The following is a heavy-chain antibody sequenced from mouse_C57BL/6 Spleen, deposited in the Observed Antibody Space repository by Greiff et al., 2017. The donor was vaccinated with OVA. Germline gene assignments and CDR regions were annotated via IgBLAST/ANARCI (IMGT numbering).Heavy chain of an antibody. CDR2: IWTGGGS. D-gene: IGHD5-5*01. V-gene: IGHV2-9-1*01. CDR3: CRKLPPLDAMDY. J-gene: IGHJ4*01. CDR1: GFSLTSYA. Sequence: VQLQQSGPGLVAPSQSLSLTCTVSGFSLTSYAISWVRQPPGKGLEWLGVIWTGGGSNYNSALKSRLSISKDNYKSQVFLKMNSLQTYDTAGYYCCRKLPPLDAMDYWGQGTSVTVSS.